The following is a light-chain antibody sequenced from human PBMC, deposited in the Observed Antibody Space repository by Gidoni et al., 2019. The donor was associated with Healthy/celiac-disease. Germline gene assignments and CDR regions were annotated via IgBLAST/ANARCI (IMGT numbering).Light chain of an antibody. CDR1: SSDVGGYNY. J-gene: IGLJ2*01. CDR3: SSYTSSSCVV. V-gene: IGLV2-14*01. CDR2: EVS. Sequence: QSALTQPASEAGSPGQSSTISCTGTSSDVGGYNYVSWYQQHPGKAPNLMIYEVSNRPSGVSNRFSGSKSGNTASLTISGLQAEDEADYYCSSYTSSSCVVFGGGTKLTVL.